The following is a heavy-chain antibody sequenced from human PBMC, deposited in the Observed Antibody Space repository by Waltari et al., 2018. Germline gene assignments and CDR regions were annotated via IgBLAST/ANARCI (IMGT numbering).Heavy chain of an antibody. CDR1: GGSISSSY. CDR2: IYYSGST. Sequence: QVQLQESGPGLVKPSETLSLTCTVSGGSISSSYWSWIRQPPGKGLEWIGYIYYSGSTNYNPSLKSRVTISVDTSKNQFSLKLSSVTAADTAVYYCARGWFDPWGQGTLVTVSS. CDR3: ARGWFDP. V-gene: IGHV4-59*01. J-gene: IGHJ5*02.